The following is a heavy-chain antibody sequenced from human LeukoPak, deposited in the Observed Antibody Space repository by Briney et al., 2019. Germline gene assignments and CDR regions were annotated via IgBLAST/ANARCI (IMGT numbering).Heavy chain of an antibody. CDR3: ARGSIAAALIAYMDV. Sequence: GGSLRLSCAASGFTFSSYAMHWVRQAPGKGLEYVSAISSNGGSTYYANSVKGRFTISRDNSKNTLYLQMGSLRAEDMAVYYCARGSIAAALIAYMDVWGKGTTVTVSS. CDR1: GFTFSSYA. V-gene: IGHV3-64*01. D-gene: IGHD6-13*01. CDR2: ISSNGGST. J-gene: IGHJ6*03.